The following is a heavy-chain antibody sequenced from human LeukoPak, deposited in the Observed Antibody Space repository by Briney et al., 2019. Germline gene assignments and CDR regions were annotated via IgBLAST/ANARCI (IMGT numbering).Heavy chain of an antibody. CDR3: ARAVYYDFWSGSPDDAFDV. V-gene: IGHV3-20*01. D-gene: IGHD3-3*01. Sequence: GGSLRLSCAVSGFTFDDHGMSWVRQAPGKGLEWVSGINWNGGSTGYADSVKGRFTISRDNAKNPPYLQMNSLRAEDTALYHCARAVYYDFWSGSPDDAFDVWGQGTMVTVSS. J-gene: IGHJ3*01. CDR1: GFTFDDHG. CDR2: INWNGGST.